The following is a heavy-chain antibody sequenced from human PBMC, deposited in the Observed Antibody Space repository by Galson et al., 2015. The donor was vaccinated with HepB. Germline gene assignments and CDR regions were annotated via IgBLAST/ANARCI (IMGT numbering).Heavy chain of an antibody. D-gene: IGHD1-26*01. J-gene: IGHJ4*02. CDR2: ISYDGSNK. CDR3: AKDYGSGSYQGHVDY. Sequence: SLRLSCAASGFTFSSYGMHWVRQAPGKGLEWVAVISYDGSNKYYADSVKGRFTISRDNSKNTLYLQMNSLRAEDTAVYHCAKDYGSGSYQGHVDYWGQGTLVTVSS. V-gene: IGHV3-30*18. CDR1: GFTFSSYG.